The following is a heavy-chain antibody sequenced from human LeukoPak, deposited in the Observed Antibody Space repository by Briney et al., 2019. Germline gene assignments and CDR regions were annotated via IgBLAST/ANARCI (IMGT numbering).Heavy chain of an antibody. D-gene: IGHD3-3*01. J-gene: IGHJ4*02. CDR3: ARDWSGYYHLDY. V-gene: IGHV3-64*01. Sequence: PGGSLRLSCSASGFTFSSYAMHWVRQAPGKGLEYVSAISSIGGSTYYANSVEGRFTISRDNSKNTLYLQMGSLRAEDMAVYYCARDWSGYYHLDYWGQGTLVTVSS. CDR1: GFTFSSYA. CDR2: ISSIGGST.